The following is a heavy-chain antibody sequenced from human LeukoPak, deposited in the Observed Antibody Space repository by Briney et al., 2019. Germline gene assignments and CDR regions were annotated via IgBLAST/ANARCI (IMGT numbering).Heavy chain of an antibody. Sequence: SETLSLTCTVSGGSISSSSYYWGWIRQPPGKGLEWIGSIYYSGSTYYNPSLKSRVTISVDTSKNQFSLKLSSVTAADTAVYYCARGEVYYYDSSGYYWGLGYWGQGTLVTVSS. D-gene: IGHD3-22*01. V-gene: IGHV4-39*07. J-gene: IGHJ4*02. CDR1: GGSISSSSYY. CDR3: ARGEVYYYDSSGYYWGLGY. CDR2: IYYSGST.